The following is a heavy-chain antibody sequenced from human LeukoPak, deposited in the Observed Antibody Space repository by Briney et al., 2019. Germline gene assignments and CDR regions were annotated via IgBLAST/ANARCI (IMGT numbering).Heavy chain of an antibody. J-gene: IGHJ4*02. CDR1: GFTFSSSA. D-gene: IGHD3-10*01. Sequence: PGGSLRLSCAASGFTFSSSAMSWVRQAPGKGLEWVSSINGSGSGGSTYYADSVKGRFTISRDNSKNTLYLQMNSLIAEDTAVYYCAKALVRYPMVRGVMSFDYWGQGTLVTVSS. V-gene: IGHV3-23*01. CDR3: AKALVRYPMVRGVMSFDY. CDR2: INGSGSGGST.